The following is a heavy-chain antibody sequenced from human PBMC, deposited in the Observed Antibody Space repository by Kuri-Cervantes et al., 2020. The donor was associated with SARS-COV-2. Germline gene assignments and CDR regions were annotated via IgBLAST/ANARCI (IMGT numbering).Heavy chain of an antibody. D-gene: IGHD2-8*01. CDR2: INHSGST. Sequence: SETLSLTCAVYGGSFSGYSWSWIRQPPGKGLEWIGEINHSGSTNYNPALKSRVTISVDTSKNQFSLKLSSVTAADTDVYYCARVKGIVLIDWFDPWGQGTLVTVSS. J-gene: IGHJ5*02. CDR3: ARVKGIVLIDWFDP. CDR1: GGSFSGYS. V-gene: IGHV4-34*01.